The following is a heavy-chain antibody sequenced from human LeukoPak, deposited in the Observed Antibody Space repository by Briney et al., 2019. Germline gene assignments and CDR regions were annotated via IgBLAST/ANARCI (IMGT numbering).Heavy chain of an antibody. CDR3: ARDGIAAAGAIDY. CDR2: INPNSGGT. J-gene: IGHJ4*02. CDR1: GYTFTGYY. V-gene: IGHV1-2*02. D-gene: IGHD6-13*01. Sequence: ASVKVSCKASGYTFTGYYMHWVRQAPGQGLEWMGWINPNSGGTNYAQKFQGRVTMTRDTSISTAYMELSRLRSDDTAVYYCARDGIAAAGAIDYWGQGTLVTVSS.